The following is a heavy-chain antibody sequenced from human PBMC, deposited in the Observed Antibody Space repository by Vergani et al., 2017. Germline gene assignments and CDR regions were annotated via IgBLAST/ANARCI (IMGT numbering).Heavy chain of an antibody. J-gene: IGHJ6*02. CDR1: GFTFDDYA. V-gene: IGHV3-9*01. CDR3: AREDPRGMDV. Sequence: EVQLVESGGGLVQPGRSLRLSCAASGFTFDDYAMHWVRQAPGKGLEWVSGISWNSGSIGYADSVKGRFTISRDNAKNSLYLQMNSLRAEDTAVYYCAREDPRGMDVWGQGTTVTVSS. CDR2: ISWNSGSI.